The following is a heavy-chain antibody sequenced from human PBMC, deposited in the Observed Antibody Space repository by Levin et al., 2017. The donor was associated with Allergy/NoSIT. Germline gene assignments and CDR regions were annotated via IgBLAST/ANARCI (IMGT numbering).Heavy chain of an antibody. Sequence: KASETLSLTCVVSGGSISTDNWWSWIRQPPGKGLEWIGEIYRSGDTNHNPSLRSRVTMSVDKSKNHFSLKLSSVTAADTAVYYCATVEGLFCSGVSCSYSFHYWGQGALVTVSS. V-gene: IGHV4-4*02. J-gene: IGHJ4*02. CDR1: GGSISTDNW. CDR2: IYRSGDT. D-gene: IGHD3-9*01. CDR3: ATVEGLFCSGVSCSYSFHY.